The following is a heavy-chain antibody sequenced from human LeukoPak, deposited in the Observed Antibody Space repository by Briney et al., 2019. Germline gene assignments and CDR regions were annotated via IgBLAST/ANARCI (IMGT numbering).Heavy chain of an antibody. D-gene: IGHD3-10*01. Sequence: ASETLSLTCTVSGGSISSSNYYWGWIRQPPGKGLEWIGSMYYSGSTYYNTSLKSRVTISVDTSKNQFSLKLSSRTAADTAVYYCARSGSGSPPDYWGQGTLVTVSS. CDR2: MYYSGST. V-gene: IGHV4-39*07. J-gene: IGHJ4*02. CDR3: ARSGSGSPPDY. CDR1: GGSISSSNYY.